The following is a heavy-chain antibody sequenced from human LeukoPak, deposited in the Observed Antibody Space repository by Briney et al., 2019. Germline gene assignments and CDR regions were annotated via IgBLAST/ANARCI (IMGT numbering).Heavy chain of an antibody. D-gene: IGHD6-19*01. J-gene: IGHJ4*02. CDR3: VRGGKTAEPGIPPFGY. CDR2: ISGGGGST. CDR1: GFTFTSYS. V-gene: IGHV3-23*01. Sequence: PGGSLRLSCAASGFTFTSYSMNWVRQAPGKGLEWVSTISGGGGSTYYADSVKGRFTISRDNSKNTLYLQVNSLRAEDTGVYYCVRGGKTAEPGIPPFGYWGQGTLVTVAS.